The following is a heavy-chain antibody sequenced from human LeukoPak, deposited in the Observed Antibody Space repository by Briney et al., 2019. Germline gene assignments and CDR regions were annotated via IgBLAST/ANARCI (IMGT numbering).Heavy chain of an antibody. CDR2: ISYDGSNK. V-gene: IGHV3-30*03. CDR1: GFTFSSYG. J-gene: IGHJ5*02. D-gene: IGHD1-1*01. CDR3: ATLDRYNFNDP. Sequence: GGSLRLSCAASGFTFSSYGMHWVRQAPGKGLEWVAVISYDGSNKYYADSVKGRFTISRDNSKNTLYLQMNSLRAEDTAVYYCATLDRYNFNDPWGKGTLVTVSS.